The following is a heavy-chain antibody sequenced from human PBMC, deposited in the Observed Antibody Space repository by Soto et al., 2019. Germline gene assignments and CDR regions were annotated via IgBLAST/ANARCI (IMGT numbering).Heavy chain of an antibody. CDR1: GGIFSTYA. V-gene: IGHV1-69*13. Sequence: SVKVSCKASGGIFSTYAISWLRQAPGQGLERMGGIIPIFGTPNYAQRFQGRVTITADESTSTAYMELSRLRSEDTAVYYCARDRDDYGSGNYYNRIDFWGQGTLVTVSS. J-gene: IGHJ4*02. D-gene: IGHD3-10*01. CDR3: ARDRDDYGSGNYYNRIDF. CDR2: IIPIFGTP.